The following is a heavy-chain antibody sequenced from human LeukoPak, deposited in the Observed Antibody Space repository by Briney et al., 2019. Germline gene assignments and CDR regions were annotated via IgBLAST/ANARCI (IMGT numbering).Heavy chain of an antibody. CDR2: ISSSASPI. V-gene: IGHV3-11*01. CDR1: GFTFSDYY. D-gene: IGHD6-19*01. Sequence: PGGSLRLSCAASGFTFSDYYMTWIRQAPGKGLEWVSYISSSASPIYYADSVKGRFTISRDNARNSLYLQMNTLGADDTAVYYCARGAVAGSWSDFAAFDIWGQGTMVTVSS. J-gene: IGHJ3*02. CDR3: ARGAVAGSWSDFAAFDI.